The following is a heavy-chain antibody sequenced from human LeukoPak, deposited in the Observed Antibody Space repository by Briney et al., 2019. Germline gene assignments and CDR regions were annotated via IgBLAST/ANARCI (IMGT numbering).Heavy chain of an antibody. CDR3: ARVSGSYGYFDY. D-gene: IGHD1-26*01. CDR1: GFTISSYY. V-gene: IGHV3-66*01. CDR2: IYSGGST. Sequence: GGSLRLSCAASGFTISSYYMAWVRQAPGKGLEWVSVIYSGGSTYYADSVKGRFTISRDNSKNTLYLQMNSLRAEDTAVYYCARVSGSYGYFDYWGQGTLVTVSS. J-gene: IGHJ4*02.